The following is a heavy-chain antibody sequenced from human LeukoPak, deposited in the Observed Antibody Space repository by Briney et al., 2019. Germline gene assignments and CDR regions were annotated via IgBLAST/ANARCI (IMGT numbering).Heavy chain of an antibody. CDR2: IYSGGST. J-gene: IGHJ6*02. Sequence: GGSLRLSCAASGFTVCSNYMSWLRQAPGKGLEWVSVIYSGGSTYYADSVKGRFTISRHNSKNTLYLQMNRLRAEDTAVYYCARDQAVAVAGTYYEPNYYYYGMDVWGQGTTVTVSS. CDR1: GFTVCSNY. CDR3: ARDQAVAVAGTYYEPNYYYYGMDV. V-gene: IGHV3-53*04. D-gene: IGHD6-19*01.